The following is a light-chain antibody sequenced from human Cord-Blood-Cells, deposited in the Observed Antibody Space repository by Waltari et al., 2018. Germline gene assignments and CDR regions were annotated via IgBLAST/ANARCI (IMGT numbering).Light chain of an antibody. J-gene: IGKJ1*01. Sequence: DIVMTQSPDSLPVSLGERATINCKSGQSVLYSSNNKNYLAWYPQKPGQPPKLLIYWASTRESGVPDRVSGSGSGTDFTLTISSLQAEDVAVYYCQQYYSTPWTFGQGTKVEIK. V-gene: IGKV4-1*01. CDR1: QSVLYSSNNKNY. CDR2: WAS. CDR3: QQYYSTPWT.